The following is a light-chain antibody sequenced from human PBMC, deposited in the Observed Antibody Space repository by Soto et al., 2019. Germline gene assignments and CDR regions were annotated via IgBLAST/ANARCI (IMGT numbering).Light chain of an antibody. J-gene: IGLJ2*01. CDR1: TGAVTSGHY. CDR2: DTS. CDR3: LLSYSGARYVV. V-gene: IGLV7-46*01. Sequence: QAVVTQEPSLTVSPGGTVTLTCGSSTGAVTSGHYPYWFHQKPGQAPRTLIYDTSNKHSWTPARFSGSLLGGKAALTLSGAQPEDEAEYYCLLSYSGARYVVFGGGTKLTVL.